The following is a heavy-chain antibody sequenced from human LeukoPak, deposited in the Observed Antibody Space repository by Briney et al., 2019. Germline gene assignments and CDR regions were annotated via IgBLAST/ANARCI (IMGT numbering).Heavy chain of an antibody. J-gene: IGHJ5*02. CDR1: GGSISNYY. V-gene: IGHV4-59*01. CDR2: ISYSGST. D-gene: IGHD6-6*01. CDR3: ARRGSSYWFDP. Sequence: KPSETLSLTCTVSGGSISNYYWSWIRQPPGKGLEWIGYISYSGSTNYNPSLRSRVTISVDTSKNQFSLKLSSVTAADTAVYYCARRGSSYWFDPWGQGTLVTVSS.